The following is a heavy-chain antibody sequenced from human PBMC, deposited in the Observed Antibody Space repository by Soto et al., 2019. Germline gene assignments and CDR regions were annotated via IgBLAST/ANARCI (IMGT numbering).Heavy chain of an antibody. CDR2: ISSSSSYI. J-gene: IGHJ4*02. Sequence: EVQLVESGGGLVKPGGSLRLSCAASGFTFSSYSMNWVRQAPGKGLEWVSSISSSSSYIYYADSVKGRFTISRDNAKNSLYLQMTSLRAEDTAVDYCARGRRSGWYYFDYWGQGTLVTVFS. CDR1: GFTFSSYS. V-gene: IGHV3-21*01. D-gene: IGHD6-19*01. CDR3: ARGRRSGWYYFDY.